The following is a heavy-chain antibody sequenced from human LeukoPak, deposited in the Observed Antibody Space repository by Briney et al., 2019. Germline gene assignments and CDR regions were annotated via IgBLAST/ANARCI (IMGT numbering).Heavy chain of an antibody. D-gene: IGHD3-3*01. CDR2: IYYSGST. J-gene: IGHJ5*02. CDR1: GGSISSGDYY. Sequence: SGTLSLTCTVSGGSISSGDYYWRWLRQPPGKGLEWIGYIYYSGSTYYNPSLKSRVTISVDTSKNQFSLKLSSVTAADTAVYYCARASHRGYDFWSGYWTNWFDPWGQGTLVTVSS. CDR3: ARASHRGYDFWSGYWTNWFDP. V-gene: IGHV4-30-4*08.